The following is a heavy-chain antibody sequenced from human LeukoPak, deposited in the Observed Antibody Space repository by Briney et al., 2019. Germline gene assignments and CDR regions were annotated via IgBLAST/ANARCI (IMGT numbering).Heavy chain of an antibody. Sequence: PGGSLRLSCAASGFTFSSYAMSWVRQAPGKGLEWVSAISGSGGSTYYADSVMGRFTISRDNSKNSVYVQMNNLRAEDTAVYYCAVSAVSTIGFDYWGQGTLVTVSS. J-gene: IGHJ4*02. V-gene: IGHV3-23*01. CDR1: GFTFSSYA. D-gene: IGHD4-11*01. CDR3: AVSAVSTIGFDY. CDR2: ISGSGGST.